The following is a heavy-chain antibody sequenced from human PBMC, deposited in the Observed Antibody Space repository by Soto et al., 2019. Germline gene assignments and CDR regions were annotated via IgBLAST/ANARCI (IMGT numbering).Heavy chain of an antibody. CDR3: AREGRVPAATDYYYYMDV. V-gene: IGHV4-34*01. D-gene: IGHD2-2*01. CDR2: INHSGST. J-gene: IGHJ6*03. Sequence: SETLSLTCAVYGGSFSGYYWSWIRQPPGKGLEWIGEINHSGSTNCNPSLKSRVTISVDTSKNQFSLKLSSVTAADTAVYYCAREGRVPAATDYYYYMDVWGKGTTVTVSS. CDR1: GGSFSGYY.